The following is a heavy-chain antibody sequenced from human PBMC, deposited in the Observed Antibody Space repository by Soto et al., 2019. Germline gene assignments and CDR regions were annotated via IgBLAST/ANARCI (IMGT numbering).Heavy chain of an antibody. Sequence: ASLKVSCKAYGYTFTSYDINGVRQATGQGLEWMGWMNPNSGNTGYAQKFQGRVTMTRNTSISTAYMELSSLRSEDTAVYYCVVVAATESAGWFDPWGQGTLVTVSS. CDR1: GYTFTSYD. CDR2: MNPNSGNT. D-gene: IGHD2-15*01. V-gene: IGHV1-8*01. J-gene: IGHJ5*02. CDR3: VVVAATESAGWFDP.